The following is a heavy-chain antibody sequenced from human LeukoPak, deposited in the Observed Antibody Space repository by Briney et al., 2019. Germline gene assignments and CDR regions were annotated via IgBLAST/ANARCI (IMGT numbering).Heavy chain of an antibody. CDR1: GFTFSSYA. D-gene: IGHD2-2*01. J-gene: IGHJ4*02. Sequence: GGSLRLSCAASGFTFSSYAMHWVRQAPGKGLEWVAVISYDGSNKYYADSVKGRFTISRDNSKNTLYLQMNSLRAEDTAVYYCAKEIVVVPAAMSHWGQGTLVTVSS. V-gene: IGHV3-30*04. CDR3: AKEIVVVPAAMSH. CDR2: ISYDGSNK.